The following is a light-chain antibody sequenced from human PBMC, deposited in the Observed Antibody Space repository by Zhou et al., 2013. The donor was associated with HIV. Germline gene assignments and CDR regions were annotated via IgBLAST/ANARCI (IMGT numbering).Light chain of an antibody. CDR2: AAS. Sequence: AIRMTQSPSSLSASTGDRVTITCRASQGISSYLAWYQQKPGKAPKLLIYAASTLQGGVPSRFSGSGSGTDFTLTISCLQSEDVATYYCQQYYSYPPLTSVGGTTVEIK. J-gene: IGKJ4*01. V-gene: IGKV1-8*01. CDR3: QQYYSYPPLT. CDR1: QGISSY.